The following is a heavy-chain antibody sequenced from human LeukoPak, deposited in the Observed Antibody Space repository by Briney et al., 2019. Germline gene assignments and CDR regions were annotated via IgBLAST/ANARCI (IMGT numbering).Heavy chain of an antibody. V-gene: IGHV1-69*13. Sequence: SVKVSCKVSGYSFTSNYIHWVRQAPGQGLEWMGGIIPIFGTANYAQKFQGRVTITADESTSTAYMELSSLRSEDTAVYYCARDDCSSTSCYFFNYYYYGMDVWGQGTTVTVSS. D-gene: IGHD2-2*01. J-gene: IGHJ6*02. CDR3: ARDDCSSTSCYFFNYYYYGMDV. CDR2: IIPIFGTA. CDR1: GYSFTSNY.